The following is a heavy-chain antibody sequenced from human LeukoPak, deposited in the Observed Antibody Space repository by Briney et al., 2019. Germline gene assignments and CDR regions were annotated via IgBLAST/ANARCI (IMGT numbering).Heavy chain of an antibody. V-gene: IGHV3-33*01. D-gene: IGHD3-22*01. CDR2: IWYDGSNK. CDR1: GFTFSSYA. Sequence: GGSLRLSCAASGFTFSSYAMYWVRQAPGKGLEWVTNIWYDGSNKYYADSVKGRFTISRDNSKNTLYLQMNSLRAEDTAVYYCARGLFNYDNSGLNYWGQGTRVTVSS. CDR3: ARGLFNYDNSGLNY. J-gene: IGHJ4*02.